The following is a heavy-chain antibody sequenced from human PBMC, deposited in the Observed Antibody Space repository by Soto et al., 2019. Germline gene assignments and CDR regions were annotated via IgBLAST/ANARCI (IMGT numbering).Heavy chain of an antibody. V-gene: IGHV1-3*01. CDR2: INAANGDT. Sequence: ASVRVSWKASGYTFTSYPMHWVRQAPGQGLEWMGWINAANGDTKYSQKFQGRVTITRDPSAITAYMELSSLRSEDTAVYYCARDCAHYDSSGPGDYWGKGTLVTVSS. J-gene: IGHJ4*02. CDR1: GYTFTSYP. D-gene: IGHD3-22*01. CDR3: ARDCAHYDSSGPGDY.